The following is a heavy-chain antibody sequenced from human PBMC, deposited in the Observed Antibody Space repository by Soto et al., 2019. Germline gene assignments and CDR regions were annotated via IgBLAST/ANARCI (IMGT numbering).Heavy chain of an antibody. J-gene: IGHJ4*02. CDR2: IWYDGSNK. D-gene: IGHD5-12*01. V-gene: IGHV3-33*01. CDR1: GFTFRNYG. CDR3: ARGRDGYNPDY. Sequence: QVQLVESGGGVVQPGRSLRRSCAASGFTFRNYGMHWVRQAPGKWLEWMAVIWYDGSNKDHADSVKGRFTISRDNSKHTLYLQMNSLRDEDTALYYCARGRDGYNPDYWGQGTLVTVSS.